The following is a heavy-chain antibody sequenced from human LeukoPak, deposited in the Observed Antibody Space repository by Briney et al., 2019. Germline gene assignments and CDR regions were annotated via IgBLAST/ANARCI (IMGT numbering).Heavy chain of an antibody. CDR3: ARRSSGSYYSDYFDY. Sequence: PSETLSPTCAVSGYSISSGYYWGWIRQPPGKGLEWIGSIYHSGSTYYNPSLKSRVTISVDTSKNQFSLKLSSVTAADTAVYYCARRSSGSYYSDYFDYWGQGTLVTVSS. D-gene: IGHD1-26*01. J-gene: IGHJ4*02. V-gene: IGHV4-38-2*01. CDR2: IYHSGST. CDR1: GYSISSGYY.